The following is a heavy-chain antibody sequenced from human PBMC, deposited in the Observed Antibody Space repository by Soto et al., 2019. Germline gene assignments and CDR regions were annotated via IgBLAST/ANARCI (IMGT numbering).Heavy chain of an antibody. V-gene: IGHV1-69*01. CDR2: IIPIFGTA. J-gene: IGHJ4*02. CDR1: GGTFSSYA. Sequence: QVQLVQSGAEVKKPGSSVKVSCKASGGTFSSYAISWVRQAPGQGPEWMGGIIPIFGTANYAQKFQGRVTITEDESTSTAYMGRRSLRSEDTAVYYCAGDRGTGTTRFDYWGQGTLVTVSS. D-gene: IGHD1-7*01. CDR3: AGDRGTGTTRFDY.